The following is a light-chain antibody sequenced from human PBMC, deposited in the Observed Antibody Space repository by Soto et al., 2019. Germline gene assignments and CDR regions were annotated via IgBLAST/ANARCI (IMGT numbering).Light chain of an antibody. V-gene: IGKV3-15*01. CDR1: QSISSN. Sequence: EIVMTQSPATLPVSPGERATLSCRASQSISSNLAWYQQKPGQAPRLLIFGASTRATGIPARFSGSGSGTEFTLTISSLQSEAFAVYYCQQYNKWPPLTFGQGARLEIK. CDR3: QQYNKWPPLT. J-gene: IGKJ5*01. CDR2: GAS.